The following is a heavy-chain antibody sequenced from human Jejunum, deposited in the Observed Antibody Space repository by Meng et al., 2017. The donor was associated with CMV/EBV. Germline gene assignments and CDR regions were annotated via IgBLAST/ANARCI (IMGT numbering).Heavy chain of an antibody. J-gene: IGHJ4*02. D-gene: IGHD3-10*01. CDR3: VGHQGGPRDGVRLV. Sequence: ELIFNNYGMHWIRQAPGKGREWLSFIDIDGNQRHNADIVWGRFIVSKDKSKNTVFLEMNSLRVEDTAVYYCVGHQGGPRDGVRLVWGQGTQVTVSS. V-gene: IGHV3-30*02. CDR1: ELIFNNYG. CDR2: IDIDGNQR.